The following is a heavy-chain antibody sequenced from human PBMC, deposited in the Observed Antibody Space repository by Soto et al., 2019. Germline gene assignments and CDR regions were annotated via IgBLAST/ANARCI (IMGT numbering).Heavy chain of an antibody. CDR1: GGSISSGDYY. V-gene: IGHV4-61*08. CDR2: ISYSGST. D-gene: IGHD6-13*01. J-gene: IGHJ4*02. CDR3: ARDGAATASVYLDY. Sequence: SETLSLTCTVSGGSISSGDYYWSWIRQPPGKGLEWIGYISYSGSTNYNSSLKSRVTMSIDTSKNQFSLRLTSVSAADTAVYYCARDGAATASVYLDYWGQGTPVTVFS.